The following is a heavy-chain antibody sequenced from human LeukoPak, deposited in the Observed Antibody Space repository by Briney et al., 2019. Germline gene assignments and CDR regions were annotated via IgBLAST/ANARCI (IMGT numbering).Heavy chain of an antibody. D-gene: IGHD2-2*01. J-gene: IGHJ4*02. CDR1: GDSVSNGNYY. CDR3: ARTLGYCSSTSCYPLYFDY. Sequence: KPSETLSLTCTVSGDSVSNGNYYWSWLRQPPGKALEWIGYIYYTGSTYYNPSLEGRVTISVDTSKNQFSLKLSSVTAADTAVYYCARTLGYCSSTSCYPLYFDYWGQGTLVTVSS. V-gene: IGHV4-61*01. CDR2: IYYTGST.